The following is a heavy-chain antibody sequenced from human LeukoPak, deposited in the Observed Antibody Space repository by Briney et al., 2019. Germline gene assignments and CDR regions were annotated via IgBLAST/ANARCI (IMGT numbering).Heavy chain of an antibody. J-gene: IGHJ3*02. CDR1: GYTFTGYY. V-gene: IGHV1-2*02. Sequence: ASVKVSCKASGYTFTGYYMHWVRQAPGQGLEWMGWINPNSGGTNYAQKFQGRVTMTRDTSISTAYMELSRLRSDDTAVYYCARTSLLHDAFDIWGQGTMVTVSS. CDR2: INPNSGGT. D-gene: IGHD2-21*01. CDR3: ARTSLLHDAFDI.